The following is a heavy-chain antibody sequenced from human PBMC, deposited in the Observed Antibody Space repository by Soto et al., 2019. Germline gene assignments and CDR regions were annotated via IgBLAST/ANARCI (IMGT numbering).Heavy chain of an antibody. Sequence: QVQLQQWGAGLLKPSETLSLTCAVYGGSFSGYYWSWIRQPPGKGLEWIGEINHSGSTNYNPSLKSRVTISVDTSKNQFSLKLSSVTAAGTAVYYCARGLRRGGYAHFDYWGQGTLVTVSS. CDR2: INHSGST. D-gene: IGHD5-12*01. V-gene: IGHV4-34*01. CDR3: ARGLRRGGYAHFDY. CDR1: GGSFSGYY. J-gene: IGHJ4*02.